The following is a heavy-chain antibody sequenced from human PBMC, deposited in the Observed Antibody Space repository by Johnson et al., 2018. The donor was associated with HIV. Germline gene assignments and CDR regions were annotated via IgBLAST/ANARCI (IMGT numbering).Heavy chain of an antibody. CDR3: AKDLGDYGDSGRYVFDV. J-gene: IGHJ3*01. D-gene: IGHD4-17*01. Sequence: VQLVESGGGLVQPGGSLRLSCAASGFTFSSYAMSWVRQAPGKGLEWVSAISGSGGSTYYADSVKGRFTISRDNSKNTLYLEMNSLKAEDTALYFCAKDLGDYGDSGRYVFDVWGQGTMVTVSS. CDR1: GFTFSSYA. V-gene: IGHV3-23*04. CDR2: ISGSGGST.